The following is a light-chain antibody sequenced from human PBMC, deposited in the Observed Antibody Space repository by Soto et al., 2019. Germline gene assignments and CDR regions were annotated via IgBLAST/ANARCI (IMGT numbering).Light chain of an antibody. J-gene: IGLJ2*01. V-gene: IGLV2-14*01. CDR2: EVS. CDR3: SSQTGSATMV. Sequence: QSVLTQPASVSGSPGQSITISCTGTSSDVGAYNFVSWYQQFTGKAPKLMIYEVSNRPSGVSDRFSGSKSGNTASLIISGLQAEDEADYYCSSQTGSATMVFGGGTKLTVL. CDR1: SSDVGAYNF.